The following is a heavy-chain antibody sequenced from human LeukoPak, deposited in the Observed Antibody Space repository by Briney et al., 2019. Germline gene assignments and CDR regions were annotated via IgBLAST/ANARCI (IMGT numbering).Heavy chain of an antibody. CDR2: ISSSSSYI. CDR1: GFTFSSYS. D-gene: IGHD5-12*01. Sequence: GGSLRLSCAASGFTFSSYSMNWVRQAPGKGLEWVSSISSSSSYIYYADSVKGRFTISRDNAKNSLYLQMNSLRAEDTAVYYCASPHSGYDGDDAFDIWGQGTMVTVSS. CDR3: ASPHSGYDGDDAFDI. V-gene: IGHV3-21*01. J-gene: IGHJ3*02.